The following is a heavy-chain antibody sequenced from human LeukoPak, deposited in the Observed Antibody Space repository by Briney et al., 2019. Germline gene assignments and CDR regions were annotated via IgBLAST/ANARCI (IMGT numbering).Heavy chain of an antibody. CDR1: GYTFTGYY. Sequence: VASVKVSCKASGYTFTGYYMHWVRQAPGQGLEWMGWINPNSGGTNYAQKFQGRVTMTRDTSISTAYMELSRLRSDDTAVYYCATGLFSYYYGSGAWGQGTLVTVSS. J-gene: IGHJ4*02. V-gene: IGHV1-2*02. D-gene: IGHD3-10*01. CDR3: ATGLFSYYYGSGA. CDR2: INPNSGGT.